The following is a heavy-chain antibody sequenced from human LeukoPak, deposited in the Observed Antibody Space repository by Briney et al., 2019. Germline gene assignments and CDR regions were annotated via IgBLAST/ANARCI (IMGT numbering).Heavy chain of an antibody. CDR2: IYYSGST. J-gene: IGHJ4*02. V-gene: IGHV4-59*08. CDR3: ARYRSSGSTFDY. Sequence: PSETLSLTCTVSGGSISSYYWGWIRQPPGKGLEWIGYIYYSGSTNYNPSLKSRITISVDTSKNQFSLKLSSVTAADTAVYYCARYRSSGSTFDYWGQGTLLTVSS. CDR1: GGSISSYY. D-gene: IGHD6-19*01.